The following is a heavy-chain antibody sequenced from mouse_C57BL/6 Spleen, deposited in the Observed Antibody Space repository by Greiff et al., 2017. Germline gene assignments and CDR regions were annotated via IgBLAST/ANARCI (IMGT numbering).Heavy chain of an antibody. D-gene: IGHD2-3*01. J-gene: IGHJ3*01. CDR2: IYPGDGDT. Sequence: VQLVESGPELVKPGASVKISCKASGYAFSSSWMNWVKQRPGKGLEWIGRIYPGDGDTNYNGKFKGKATLTADKSSSTAYMQLSSLTSEDSAVYFCAIYDGYPFFAYWGQGTLVTVSA. V-gene: IGHV1-82*01. CDR3: AIYDGYPFFAY. CDR1: GYAFSSSW.